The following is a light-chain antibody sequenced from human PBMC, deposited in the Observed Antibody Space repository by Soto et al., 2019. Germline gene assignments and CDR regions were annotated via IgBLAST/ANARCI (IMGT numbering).Light chain of an antibody. J-gene: IGKJ3*01. CDR1: QSVSSN. Sequence: EIVMTQSPATLSVSPGERATLSCRASQSVSSNLAWYQQKPGQAPRLLIYGASIRATGIAARFSGSGSGTEFTLTISSLQSEDFAVYYCQQYNNWQFTFGPGTKVDIK. CDR2: GAS. V-gene: IGKV3-15*01. CDR3: QQYNNWQFT.